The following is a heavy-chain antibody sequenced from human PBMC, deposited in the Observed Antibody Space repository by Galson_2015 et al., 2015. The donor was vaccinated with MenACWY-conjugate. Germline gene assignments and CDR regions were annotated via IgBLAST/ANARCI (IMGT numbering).Heavy chain of an antibody. J-gene: IGHJ6*02. CDR1: GYYFTSYW. Sequence: QSGAEVKQPGESLKISCKGSGYYFTSYWIAWVRQIPGKGLEWMGLISPGHSNTRYSPSFQGQVTISADKSISTAYLQWSSLKASDTATYYCARHPPGGRSMDVWGQGTTVTVSS. CDR3: ARHPPGGRSMDV. D-gene: IGHD1-26*01. V-gene: IGHV5-51*01. CDR2: ISPGHSNT.